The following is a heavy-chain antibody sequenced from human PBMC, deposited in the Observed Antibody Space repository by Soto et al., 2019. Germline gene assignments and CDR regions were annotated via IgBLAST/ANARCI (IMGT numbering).Heavy chain of an antibody. J-gene: IGHJ4*02. CDR2: ISGSGGST. Sequence: GSLRLSCAASGFTFSSYAMSWVRQAPGKGLEWVSAISGSGGSTYYADSVKGRFTISRDNSKNTLYLQMNSLRAEDTAVYYCAKSRFVVVPAAKEGYFDYWGQGTLVTVSS. CDR1: GFTFSSYA. D-gene: IGHD2-2*01. CDR3: AKSRFVVVPAAKEGYFDY. V-gene: IGHV3-23*01.